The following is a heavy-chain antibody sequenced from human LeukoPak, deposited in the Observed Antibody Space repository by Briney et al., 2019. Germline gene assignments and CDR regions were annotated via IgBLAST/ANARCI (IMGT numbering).Heavy chain of an antibody. D-gene: IGHD5-18*01. CDR2: ISYDGSNK. V-gene: IGHV3-30*03. CDR1: GFTFSRYG. CDR3: ARSYSYGGIHY. J-gene: IGHJ4*02. Sequence: GGSLRPSCAASGFTFSRYGMHWVRQAPGKGLEWVAVISYDGSNKYYADSVKGRFTISRDNSKNTLYLQMNSLRAEDTAVYYCARSYSYGGIHYWGQGTLVTVSS.